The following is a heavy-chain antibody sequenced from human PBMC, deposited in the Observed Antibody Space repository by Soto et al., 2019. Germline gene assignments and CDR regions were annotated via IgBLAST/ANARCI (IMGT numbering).Heavy chain of an antibody. CDR2: ISYDGSNK. Sequence: QVQLVESVGGVVQPGRSLRLSCAASGFTFSSYAMHWVRQAPAKGLELVAVISYDGSNKYYADSVKGRFTISRDNSKKTLYLQMNRLRAEDTAVYYCARVPSSRGRAHFDYWGQGTLVTVS. J-gene: IGHJ4*02. V-gene: IGHV3-30*14. CDR1: GFTFSSYA. D-gene: IGHD3-10*01. CDR3: ARVPSSRGRAHFDY.